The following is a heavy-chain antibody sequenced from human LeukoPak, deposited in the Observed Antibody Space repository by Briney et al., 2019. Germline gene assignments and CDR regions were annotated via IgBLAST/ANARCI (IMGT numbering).Heavy chain of an antibody. CDR3: ARWREYCSSITCYQPFDY. J-gene: IGHJ4*02. V-gene: IGHV5-51*01. CDR2: IYPGDSET. D-gene: IGHD2-2*01. CDR1: GYSFTNYW. Sequence: GESLKISCKGSGYSFTNYWIGWVRQMPGKGLEWMGIIYPGDSETRYSPSFQGQVTISADKSISTAYLQWSSLKASDTAMYYCARWREYCSSITCYQPFDYWGQGTLVTVSS.